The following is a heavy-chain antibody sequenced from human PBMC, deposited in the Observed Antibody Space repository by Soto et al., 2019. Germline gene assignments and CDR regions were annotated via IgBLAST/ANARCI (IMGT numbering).Heavy chain of an antibody. D-gene: IGHD3-10*01. CDR1: GYTFTSYG. V-gene: IGHV1-18*01. J-gene: IGHJ5*02. CDR3: ARAPPWFGELGANNGFDP. CDR2: ISAYNGNT. Sequence: QVQLVQSGAEVKKPGASVKVSCKASGYTFTSYGISWVRQAPGQGLEWMGWISAYNGNTNYAQKLQGRVNMTTAPTTSTAYMELRSLRSDDTAVYYCARAPPWFGELGANNGFDPWGQGTLVTVSS.